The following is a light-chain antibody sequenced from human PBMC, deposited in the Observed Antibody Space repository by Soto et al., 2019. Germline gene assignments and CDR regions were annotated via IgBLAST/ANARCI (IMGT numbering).Light chain of an antibody. V-gene: IGKV1-12*01. J-gene: IGKJ4*01. CDR3: QQANSFPRT. CDR2: AAS. Sequence: DIQMTQSPSSVSASVGARVTITCRASQGISSWLAWYQKKPGKAPKLLIYAASSLQSGVPSRFSGSGSWTDFTLTVSSLQPKDVATYDCQQANSFPRTFGGGTKVEIK. CDR1: QGISSW.